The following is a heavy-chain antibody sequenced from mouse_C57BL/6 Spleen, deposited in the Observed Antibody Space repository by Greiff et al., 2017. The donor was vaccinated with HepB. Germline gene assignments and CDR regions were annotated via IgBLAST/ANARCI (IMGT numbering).Heavy chain of an antibody. CDR2: ISDGGSYT. D-gene: IGHD2-1*01. CDR3: ARDRGNDYAMDY. CDR1: GFTFSSYA. J-gene: IGHJ4*01. Sequence: DVKLVESGGGLAKPGGSLKLSCAASGFTFSSYAMSWVRQTPEKRLEWVATISDGGSYTYYPDNVKGRFTISRDNAKNNLYLQMSHLKSEDTAMYYCARDRGNDYAMDYWGQGTSVTVSS. V-gene: IGHV5-4*01.